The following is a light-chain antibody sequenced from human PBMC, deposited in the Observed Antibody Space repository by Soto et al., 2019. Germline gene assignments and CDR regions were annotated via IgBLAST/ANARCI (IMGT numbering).Light chain of an antibody. Sequence: QSAVTQPASLSGSPGPSITISCTGTISDIGNYNLVSWYQQHPDRAPKLMIYEGSKRPSGVSDRFSGSKTGNTASLTISGLQAEDEADYHCCSYAGGFYVFGTGTKV. CDR1: ISDIGNYNL. J-gene: IGLJ1*01. CDR3: CSYAGGFYV. V-gene: IGLV2-23*01. CDR2: EGS.